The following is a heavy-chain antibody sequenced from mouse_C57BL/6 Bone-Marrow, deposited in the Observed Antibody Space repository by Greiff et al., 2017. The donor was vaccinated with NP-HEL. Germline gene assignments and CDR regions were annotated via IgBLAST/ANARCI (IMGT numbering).Heavy chain of an antibody. J-gene: IGHJ2*01. D-gene: IGHD2-4*01. CDR2: IIPYNGGT. V-gene: IGHV1-19*01. CDR3: ARSLGIYYDLDY. Sequence: VQLKQSGPVLVKPGASVKMSCKASGYTFTDYYMNWVKQSHGKSLEWIGVIIPYNGGTSYNPQFKGKATLTVDKSSSTADMELNSLTSEDSAVYYCARSLGIYYDLDYWGQGTTLTVAS. CDR1: GYTFTDYY.